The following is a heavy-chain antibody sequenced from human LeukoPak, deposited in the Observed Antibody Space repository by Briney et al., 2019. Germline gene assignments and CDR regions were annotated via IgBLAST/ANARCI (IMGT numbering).Heavy chain of an antibody. D-gene: IGHD4-17*01. CDR3: ARGVGQDDGDYLANWFDP. CDR1: GGSISSGGYC. Sequence: SETLSLTCTVSGGSISSGGYCWSWIRQHPGKGLEWIGYIYYSGSTYYNPSLKSRVTISIDTSKNQFSLKLSSVTAAGTAVYYCARGVGQDDGDYLANWFDPWGQGTLVTVS. CDR2: IYYSGST. J-gene: IGHJ5*02. V-gene: IGHV4-31*03.